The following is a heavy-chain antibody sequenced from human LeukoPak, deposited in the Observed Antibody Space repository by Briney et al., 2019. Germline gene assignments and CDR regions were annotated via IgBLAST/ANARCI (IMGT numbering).Heavy chain of an antibody. CDR3: AKGRNYDFWSGYPYYMDV. V-gene: IGHV3-48*03. J-gene: IGHJ6*03. CDR1: GFTISNFE. CDR2: ISRSGNSK. D-gene: IGHD3-3*01. Sequence: GGSLRLSCEASGFTISNFEFNWVRQAPGKGLEWVSYISRSGNSKYYADSVKGRFTISRDNSKNTLYLQMNSLRAEDTAVYYCAKGRNYDFWSGYPYYMDVWGKGTTVTVSS.